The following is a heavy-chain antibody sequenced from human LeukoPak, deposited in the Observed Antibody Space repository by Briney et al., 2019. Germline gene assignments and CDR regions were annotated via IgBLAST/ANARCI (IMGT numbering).Heavy chain of an antibody. CDR3: ARDAGYCSGGSCYYYYYYMDV. Sequence: SVKVSCKASGGTFSSYAISWVRQAPGQGLEWMGRIIPIFGTANDAQKFQGRVTITTDESTSTAYMELSSLRSEDTAVYYCARDAGYCSGGSCYYYYYYMDVWGKGTTVTVSS. J-gene: IGHJ6*03. CDR1: GGTFSSYA. V-gene: IGHV1-69*05. CDR2: IIPIFGTA. D-gene: IGHD2-15*01.